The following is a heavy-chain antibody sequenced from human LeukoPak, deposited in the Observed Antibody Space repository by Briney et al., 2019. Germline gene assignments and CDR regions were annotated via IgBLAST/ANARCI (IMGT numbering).Heavy chain of an antibody. D-gene: IGHD3-10*01. J-gene: IGHJ4*02. CDR3: ARDGSYGSSYFDY. Sequence: GGSLRLSCAASGFTFSSCGMHWVRQAPGKGLEWVAVIWYDGSNKYYADSVKGRFTISRDNSKNTLYLQMNSLRAEDTAVYYCARDGSYGSSYFDYWGQGTLVTVPS. CDR2: IWYDGSNK. V-gene: IGHV3-33*08. CDR1: GFTFSSCG.